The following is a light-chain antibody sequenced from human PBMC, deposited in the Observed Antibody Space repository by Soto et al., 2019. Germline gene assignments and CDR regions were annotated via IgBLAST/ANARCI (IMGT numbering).Light chain of an antibody. CDR2: ENN. Sequence: QSVLTQPPSVSAASGQKVTISCSGRTSNIGNNYVYWYQQLPGPAPKLLIYENNKRASGIPDRFSGSKSGTSATLGITGLQTGDEADYYCGTWDSSLSAGVFGGGTKVTVL. V-gene: IGLV1-51*01. CDR3: GTWDSSLSAGV. J-gene: IGLJ3*02. CDR1: TSNIGNNY.